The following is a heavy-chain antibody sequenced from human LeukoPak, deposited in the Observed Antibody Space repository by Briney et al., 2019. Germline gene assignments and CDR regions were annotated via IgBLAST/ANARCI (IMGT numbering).Heavy chain of an antibody. D-gene: IGHD4-17*01. CDR2: INPKSGGT. Sequence: ASVKVSCKASGYTFTGYYIHWVRQAPGQGLEWMGWINPKSGGTNYAQKFQGRVTMTRDTSISTAYMELSRLRSDDTAVYYCTRDGPGVTTNFDYWGLGTLVTVSS. CDR3: TRDGPGVTTNFDY. V-gene: IGHV1-2*02. J-gene: IGHJ4*02. CDR1: GYTFTGYY.